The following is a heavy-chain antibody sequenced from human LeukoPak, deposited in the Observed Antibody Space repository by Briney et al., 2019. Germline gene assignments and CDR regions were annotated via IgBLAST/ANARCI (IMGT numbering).Heavy chain of an antibody. V-gene: IGHV3-21*01. J-gene: IGHJ4*02. D-gene: IGHD2-21*02. CDR3: ARDSEADCGGDGYFYFDY. Sequence: GGSLRLSCAVSGFSFSSFGMIWVRQAPGKGLEWLASISGSGDFIYYADSVKVRFTISKDNTKNSVHLQLTSLRAEDTAVYYCARDSEADCGGDGYFYFDYWGQGTRVTVSS. CDR1: GFSFSSFG. CDR2: ISGSGDFI.